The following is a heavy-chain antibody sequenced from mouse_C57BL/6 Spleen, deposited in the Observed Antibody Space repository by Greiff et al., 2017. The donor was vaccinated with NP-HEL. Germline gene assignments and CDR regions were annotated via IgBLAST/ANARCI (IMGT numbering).Heavy chain of an antibody. Sequence: QVQLQQSGPELVKPGASVKLSCKASGYAFSSSWMNWVKQRPGKGLEWIGRIYPGDGDTNYNGKFKGKATLTADKSSSTAYMQLSSLTSEDSAVYFCARSDYYGSSYGYFDVWGTGTTVTVSS. CDR2: IYPGDGDT. CDR1: GYAFSSSW. CDR3: ARSDYYGSSYGYFDV. J-gene: IGHJ1*03. D-gene: IGHD1-1*01. V-gene: IGHV1-82*01.